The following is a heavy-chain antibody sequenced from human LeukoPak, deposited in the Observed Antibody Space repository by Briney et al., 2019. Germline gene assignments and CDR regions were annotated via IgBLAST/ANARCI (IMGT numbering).Heavy chain of an antibody. V-gene: IGHV3-48*01. Sequence: GGSLRLSCAASGFTFSTYSMNWVRQAPGKGLEWISFIDSSTRTIFYADSVKGRFTISRDNAKNSLYLQMNSLRAEDTAVYYCARVRKLRADFWSGYPAYYYYYMDVWGKGTTVTVSS. D-gene: IGHD3-3*01. J-gene: IGHJ6*03. CDR1: GFTFSTYS. CDR3: ARVRKLRADFWSGYPAYYYYYMDV. CDR2: IDSSTRTI.